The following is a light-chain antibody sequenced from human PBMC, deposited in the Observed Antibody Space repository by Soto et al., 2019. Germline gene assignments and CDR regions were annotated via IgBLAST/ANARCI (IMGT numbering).Light chain of an antibody. CDR1: RNLLHSNGYYY. J-gene: IGKJ4*01. CDR3: AQGLATPFT. CDR2: LGS. Sequence: EIVLTQSPLSLPVTPGEPASISCRSSRNLLHSNGYYYLDWYLQKPGQSPQLLIYLGSHRASGVPDRFSGSGSGTDFTLTISRVEAEDVGVYFCAQGLATPFTFGGGTKVDIK. V-gene: IGKV2-28*01.